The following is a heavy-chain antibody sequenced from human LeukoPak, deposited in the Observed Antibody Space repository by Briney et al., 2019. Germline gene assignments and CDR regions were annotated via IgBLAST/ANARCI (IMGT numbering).Heavy chain of an antibody. CDR2: INPNSGGT. Sequence: ASVKVSCKASGYTFTGYYMHWVRQAPGQGLEWMGWINPNSGGTNYAQKFQGRVTMTRDTSISTAYMELSRLRSEDTAVYYCAREGLVGATIADYWGQGTLVTVSS. CDR1: GYTFTGYY. V-gene: IGHV1-2*02. CDR3: AREGLVGATIADY. D-gene: IGHD1-26*01. J-gene: IGHJ4*02.